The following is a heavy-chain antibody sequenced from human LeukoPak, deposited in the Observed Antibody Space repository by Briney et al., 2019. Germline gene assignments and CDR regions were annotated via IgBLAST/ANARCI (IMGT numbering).Heavy chain of an antibody. CDR3: ARAGIRYCSGGSCYSGTQDAFDI. J-gene: IGHJ3*02. V-gene: IGHV4-30-2*01. Sequence: PSETLSLTCAVSGGSISSGGYSWSWIRQPPGKGLEWIGYIDHSGSTYYNPSLKSRVTITVDRSKNQFSLKLSSVTAADTAVYYCARAGIRYCSGGSCYSGTQDAFDIWGQGTMVTVSS. D-gene: IGHD2-15*01. CDR2: IDHSGST. CDR1: GGSISSGGYS.